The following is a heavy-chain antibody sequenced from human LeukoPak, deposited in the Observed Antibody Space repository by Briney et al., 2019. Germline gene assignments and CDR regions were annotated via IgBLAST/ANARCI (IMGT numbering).Heavy chain of an antibody. J-gene: IGHJ5*02. CDR3: ARGSRRTAIVFLILRGHWFDP. V-gene: IGHV4-34*01. CDR2: INHSGST. CDR1: VGSLCGYY. D-gene: IGHD5-18*01. Sequence: PSETLSLTCAIHVGSLCGYYCRSIRQPRGRGLERNREINHSGSTNYNPSRKSQVNISVDTSKNQFTLKLSTVTAADTAVYYGARGSRRTAIVFLILRGHWFDPWGQGTLVTVSS.